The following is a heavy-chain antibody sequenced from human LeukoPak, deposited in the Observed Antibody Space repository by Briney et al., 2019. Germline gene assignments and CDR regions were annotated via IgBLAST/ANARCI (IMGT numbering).Heavy chain of an antibody. CDR3: ARSIAARPYYYYYYYMDV. V-gene: IGHV4-4*07. CDR1: GGSIVSHY. J-gene: IGHJ6*03. CDR2: FYASGTT. Sequence: SETLSLICTVSGGSIVSHYWNWIRQPAGRGLEWIGRFYASGTTNTSPSLKSRVTMSVDTSKNQFSLKLSSVTAADTAVYYCARSIAARPYYYYYYYMDVWGKGTTVTVSS. D-gene: IGHD6-6*01.